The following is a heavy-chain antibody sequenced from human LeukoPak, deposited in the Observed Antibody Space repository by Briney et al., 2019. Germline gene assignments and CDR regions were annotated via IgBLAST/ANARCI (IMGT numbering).Heavy chain of an antibody. CDR3: ARSIAAAGLDY. V-gene: IGHV3-48*03. CDR1: GFTFSSYE. CDR2: ISSSGSTI. J-gene: IGHJ4*02. D-gene: IGHD6-13*01. Sequence: GGSLRLSCAASGFTFSSYEMNWVRQAPGKGLEWVSYISSSGSTIYYAESVKGRFTISRDNAKNSLFLQMNSLRAEDTAVYYCARSIAAAGLDYWGQGTLVTVSS.